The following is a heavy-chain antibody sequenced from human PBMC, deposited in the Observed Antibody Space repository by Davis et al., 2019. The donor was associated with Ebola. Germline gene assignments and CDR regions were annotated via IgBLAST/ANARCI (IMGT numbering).Heavy chain of an antibody. Sequence: GESLKISCAASGFTFSSYGMHWVRQAPGKGLEWVAVIWYDGSNKYYADSVKGRFTISRDNSKNTLYLQMNSLRAEDTAVYYCARVDVGSYGMDVWGQGTTVTVSS. CDR2: IWYDGSNK. V-gene: IGHV3-33*01. J-gene: IGHJ6*02. D-gene: IGHD2-15*01. CDR3: ARVDVGSYGMDV. CDR1: GFTFSSYG.